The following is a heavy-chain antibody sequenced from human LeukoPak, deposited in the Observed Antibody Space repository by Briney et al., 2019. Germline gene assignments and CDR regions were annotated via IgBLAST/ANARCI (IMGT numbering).Heavy chain of an antibody. CDR1: RYTFTGFY. CDR3: AVVPAAIGDWFDP. D-gene: IGHD2-2*02. CDR2: INPNSGGT. J-gene: IGHJ5*02. V-gene: IGHV1-2*02. Sequence: ASVRVSCKASRYTFTGFYFHWVRLAPGQGLEWMGWINPNSGGTNYAQKFQGRVTMTRDTSISTAYMELSRLRSDDTAVYYCAVVPAAIGDWFDPWGQGTLVTVSS.